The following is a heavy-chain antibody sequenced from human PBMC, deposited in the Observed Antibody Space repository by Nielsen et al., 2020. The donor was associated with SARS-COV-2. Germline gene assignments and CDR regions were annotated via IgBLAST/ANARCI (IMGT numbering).Heavy chain of an antibody. CDR3: VKGEGFVVVTGPLDY. Sequence: GESLKISCSASGFTFSNYAILWVRQAPGKGLEYVSAISSNGGTTHYADSVKGRFTISRDNSKNALYLQMSSLRAEDTAVYYCVKGEGFVVVTGPLDYWGQGTLVTVSS. J-gene: IGHJ4*02. CDR1: GFTFSNYA. D-gene: IGHD2-21*02. CDR2: ISSNGGTT. V-gene: IGHV3-64D*09.